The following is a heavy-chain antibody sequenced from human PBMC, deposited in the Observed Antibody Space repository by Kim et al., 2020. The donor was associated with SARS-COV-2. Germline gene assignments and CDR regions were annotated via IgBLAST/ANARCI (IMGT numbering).Heavy chain of an antibody. CDR2: IIPIFGTA. Sequence: SVKVSCKASGGTFSSYAISWVRQAPGQGLEWMGGIIPIFGTANYAQKFQGRVTITADESTSTAYMELSSLRSEDTAVYYCAHSRDTAMVLGRPEYHRWAYYFDYWGQGTLVTVSS. J-gene: IGHJ4*02. V-gene: IGHV1-69*13. CDR3: AHSRDTAMVLGRPEYHRWAYYFDY. D-gene: IGHD5-18*01. CDR1: GGTFSSYA.